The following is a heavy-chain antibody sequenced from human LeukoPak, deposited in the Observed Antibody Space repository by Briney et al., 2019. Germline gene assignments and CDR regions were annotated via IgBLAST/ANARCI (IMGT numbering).Heavy chain of an antibody. CDR3: ARDGVDGYNLWDFDY. CDR2: INPSGGST. CDR1: GYTFTIYY. Sequence: ASVKVSFKASGYTFTIYYMHWVRQAPGQGLEWMGIINPSGGSTSYAQKFQGRVTMTRDTSTSTVYMELSSLRSEDTAVYYCARDGVDGYNLWDFDYWGQGTLATVSS. D-gene: IGHD5-24*01. J-gene: IGHJ4*02. V-gene: IGHV1-46*01.